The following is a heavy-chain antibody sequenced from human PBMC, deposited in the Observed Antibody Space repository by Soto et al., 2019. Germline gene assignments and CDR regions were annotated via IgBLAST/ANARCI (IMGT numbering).Heavy chain of an antibody. CDR3: ARHKNMITFGGVIDY. CDR2: IYYSGST. Sequence: SETLSLTCTVSGGSISSSSYYWGWIRQPPGKGLEWIGSIYYSGSTYYNPSLKSRVTISVDTSKNQFSLKLSSVTAADTAVYYCARHKNMITFGGVIDYWGQGTLVTVSS. D-gene: IGHD3-16*02. V-gene: IGHV4-39*01. J-gene: IGHJ4*02. CDR1: GGSISSSSYY.